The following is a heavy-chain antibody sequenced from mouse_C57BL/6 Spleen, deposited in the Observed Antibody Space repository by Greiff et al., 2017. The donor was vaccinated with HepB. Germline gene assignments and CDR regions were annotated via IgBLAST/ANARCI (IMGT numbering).Heavy chain of an antibody. Sequence: EVQGVESGGGLVKPGGSLKLSCAASGFTFSSYAMSWVRQTPEKRLEWVATISDGGSYTYYPDNVKGRFTISRDNAKNNLYLQMSHLKSEDTAMYYCARGDDYAAWFAYWGQGTLVTVSA. CDR2: ISDGGSYT. D-gene: IGHD2-4*01. CDR1: GFTFSSYA. V-gene: IGHV5-4*01. J-gene: IGHJ3*01. CDR3: ARGDDYAAWFAY.